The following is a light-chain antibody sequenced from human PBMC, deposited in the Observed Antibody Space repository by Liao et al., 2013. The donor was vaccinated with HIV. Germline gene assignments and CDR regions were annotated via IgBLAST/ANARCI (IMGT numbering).Light chain of an antibody. CDR1: NLSNILGNKY. V-gene: IGLV3-1*01. CDR2: QDT. Sequence: SYGLTQPPSVSVSTGQTASITCYGDNLSNILGNKYLHWYLQRPGQSPVLVIYQDTRRPSGIPGRFSGSNSENTATLTISGTQPTDEADYYCQAWDSTTAYVFGSGTKVSVL. J-gene: IGLJ1*01. CDR3: QAWDSTTAYV.